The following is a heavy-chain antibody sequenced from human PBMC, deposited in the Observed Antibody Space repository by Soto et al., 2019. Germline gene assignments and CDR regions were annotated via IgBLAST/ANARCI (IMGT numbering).Heavy chain of an antibody. V-gene: IGHV1-2*02. D-gene: IGHD4-4*01. CDR2: INPNSGGT. Sequence: QVQLVQSGAEVKKPGTSVKVSCKASGYTFTGSYMHWVRQAPGQGLEWMGWINPNSGGTKSAQKFQGRVTMTRDTSINTAYMELSRLRSDDTAVYYCARYPDDNSNTDPNYYYYYGMDVWGQGTTVTVSS. J-gene: IGHJ6*02. CDR1: GYTFTGSY. CDR3: ARYPDDNSNTDPNYYYYYGMDV.